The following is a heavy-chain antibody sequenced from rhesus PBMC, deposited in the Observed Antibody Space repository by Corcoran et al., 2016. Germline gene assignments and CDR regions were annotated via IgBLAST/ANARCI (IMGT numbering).Heavy chain of an antibody. CDR2: IHGSSNNT. CDR3: ARDRGTGTTSFLDD. D-gene: IGHD1-7*02. J-gene: IGHJ4*01. Sequence: QVQLQESGPGLVKPSETMSLTCAVSGASIRSSFWFWIRQAPGKALEWIGFIHGSSNNTMYNAYLNSRVTLSIDTPKNQVSLKLSSVTAADTAVYYCARDRGTGTTSFLDDWGQGVLVTVSS. V-gene: IGHV4S11*01. CDR1: GASIRSSF.